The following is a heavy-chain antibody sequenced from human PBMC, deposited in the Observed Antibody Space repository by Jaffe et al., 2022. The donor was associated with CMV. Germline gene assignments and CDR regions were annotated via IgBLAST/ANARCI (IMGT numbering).Heavy chain of an antibody. J-gene: IGHJ4*02. V-gene: IGHV3-23*01. Sequence: EVQLLESGGGLVQPGGSLRLSCAASGFTFSSYAMSWVRQAPGKGLEWVSAISGSGGSTYYADSVKGRFTISRDNSKNTLYLQMNSLRAEDTAVYYCAKGGRDGYKLEGEFDYWGQGTLVTVSS. CDR3: AKGGRDGYKLEGEFDY. CDR1: GFTFSSYA. D-gene: IGHD5-12*01. CDR2: ISGSGGST.